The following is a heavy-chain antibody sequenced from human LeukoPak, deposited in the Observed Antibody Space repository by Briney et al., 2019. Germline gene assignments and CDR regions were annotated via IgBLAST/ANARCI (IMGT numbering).Heavy chain of an antibody. D-gene: IGHD1-1*01. Sequence: SETLSLTCSVSGDSISSTLYYCGWIRQPPGKGLEWIGSIFYTGASSYSPSLKSRVTIFVDTSKSHFSLNLRSVSAADTAVYYCARGPVRARYYFDFWGQGTLVTVSS. CDR2: IFYTGAS. CDR1: GDSISSTLYY. J-gene: IGHJ4*02. CDR3: ARGPVRARYYFDF. V-gene: IGHV4-39*02.